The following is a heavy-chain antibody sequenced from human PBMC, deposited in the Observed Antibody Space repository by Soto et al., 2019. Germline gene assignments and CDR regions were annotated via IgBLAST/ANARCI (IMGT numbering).Heavy chain of an antibody. CDR3: ARDPYSGSYVGGYNWFDP. D-gene: IGHD1-26*01. Sequence: PSETLSLTCAVSGYSISSGYYWGWIRQPPGKGLEWIGSIYHSGSTYYNPSLKSRVTISVDTSKNQFSLKLSSVTAADTAVYYCARDPYSGSYVGGYNWFDPWGQGTLVTVSS. CDR1: GYSISSGYY. V-gene: IGHV4-38-2*02. CDR2: IYHSGST. J-gene: IGHJ5*02.